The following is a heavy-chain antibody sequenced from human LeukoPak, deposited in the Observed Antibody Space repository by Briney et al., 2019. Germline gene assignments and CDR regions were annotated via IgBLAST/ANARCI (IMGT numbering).Heavy chain of an antibody. CDR3: ARATKRQLLGAFDI. CDR1: GSSISNYY. Sequence: PSETLSLTCIVSGSSISNYYWSWIRQPAGKGLEWIGRIYSSGSTNYNPSLKSRVTISVDTSKNQFSLKLSSVTAADTAVYYCARATKRQLLGAFDIWGQGTMVTVSS. D-gene: IGHD1-1*01. CDR2: IYSSGST. V-gene: IGHV4-4*07. J-gene: IGHJ3*02.